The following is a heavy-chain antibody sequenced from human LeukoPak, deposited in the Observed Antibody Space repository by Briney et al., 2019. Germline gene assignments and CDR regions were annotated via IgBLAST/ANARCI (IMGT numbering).Heavy chain of an antibody. CDR3: ARGACGPTSCRKGGSSWFDP. D-gene: IGHD2-2*01. Sequence: ASVKVSCKVSGYTLTELSMHWVRQAPGKGLEWMGGFDPEDGETIYAQKFQGRVTMTEDTSTDTAYMELSSLRSEDTAVYYCARGACGPTSCRKGGSSWFDPWGQGTLVTVSS. J-gene: IGHJ5*02. V-gene: IGHV1-24*01. CDR1: GYTLTELS. CDR2: FDPEDGET.